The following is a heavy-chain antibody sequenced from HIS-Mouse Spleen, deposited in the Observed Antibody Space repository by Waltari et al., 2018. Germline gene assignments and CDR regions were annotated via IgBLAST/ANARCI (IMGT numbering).Heavy chain of an antibody. Sequence: QVQLQQWGAGLLTPSETLSLTCAVDGGSFSGYYWSWIRQPPGKGLEWIGEINHSGSTNYNPSLKSRVTISVDTSKNQFSLKLSSVTAADTAVYYCASLELTGFDYWGQGTLVTVSS. D-gene: IGHD1-26*01. V-gene: IGHV4-34*01. CDR1: GGSFSGYY. J-gene: IGHJ4*02. CDR3: ASLELTGFDY. CDR2: INHSGST.